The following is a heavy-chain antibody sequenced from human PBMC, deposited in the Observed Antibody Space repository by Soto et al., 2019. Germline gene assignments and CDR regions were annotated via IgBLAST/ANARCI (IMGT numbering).Heavy chain of an antibody. CDR1: GGSISSTTYS. J-gene: IGHJ4*02. V-gene: IGHV4-39*01. Sequence: SETLSLTCTVSGGSISSTTYSWGWIRQPPGKGLEWIGSMYYSGTTYSNPSLQSRVTISVDTSNNQFSLKLTSVTAADTSVYYCARHGGTLGITGTMANFDYWGQGSLVTVSS. CDR3: ARHGGTLGITGTMANFDY. D-gene: IGHD1-20*01. CDR2: MYYSGTT.